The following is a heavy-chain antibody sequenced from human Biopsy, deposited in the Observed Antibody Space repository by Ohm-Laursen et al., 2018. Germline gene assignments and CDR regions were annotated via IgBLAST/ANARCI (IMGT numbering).Heavy chain of an antibody. J-gene: IGHJ4*02. D-gene: IGHD4-17*01. Sequence: GTLSLTCAVFGKTFSDYQWSWIRQPPGKGLEWIGQINQAGTTNYNPSLKSRVSISADASKYEFSLRLTSVTAADTAVYYCARHGVYGDLRMDYWGQGTLVTVSS. CDR3: ARHGVYGDLRMDY. CDR1: GKTFSDYQ. CDR2: INQAGTT. V-gene: IGHV4-34*01.